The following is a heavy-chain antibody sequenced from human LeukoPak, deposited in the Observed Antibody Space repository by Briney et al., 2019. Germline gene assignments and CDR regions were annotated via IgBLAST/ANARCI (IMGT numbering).Heavy chain of an antibody. CDR2: IYSGGST. D-gene: IGHD3-10*01. J-gene: IGHJ4*02. Sequence: GGSLRLSCAASGFTVSSNYMSWVRQAPGKGLEGGSVIYSGGSTYYADSVKGRFTISRDNSKNTLYLQMNSLRAEDTAVYYCASGVAIYGSGSSLDYWGQGALVTVSS. V-gene: IGHV3-53*01. CDR1: GFTVSSNY. CDR3: ASGVAIYGSGSSLDY.